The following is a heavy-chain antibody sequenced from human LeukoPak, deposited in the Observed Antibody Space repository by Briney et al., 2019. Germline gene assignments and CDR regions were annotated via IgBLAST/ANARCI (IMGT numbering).Heavy chain of an antibody. Sequence: PSETLSLTCTVSGGSISGYYWSWIRQPPGKGLEWIGYMYYSGSTNYNPSLKSRVTISVDTSKNQFSLKLSSVTAADMAVYYCARRRYTGGQVDSWGQGTLVTVSS. CDR2: MYYSGST. CDR3: ARRRYTGGQVDS. V-gene: IGHV4-59*08. CDR1: GGSISGYY. J-gene: IGHJ4*02. D-gene: IGHD6-19*01.